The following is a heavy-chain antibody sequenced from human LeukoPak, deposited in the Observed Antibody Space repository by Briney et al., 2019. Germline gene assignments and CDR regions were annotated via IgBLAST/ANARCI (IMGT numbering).Heavy chain of an antibody. V-gene: IGHV3-7*01. CDR2: IKQDGSEK. Sequence: GGSLRLSCAASGFTFSSYWMSWVRQAPGKGLEWVANIKQDGSEKYYVDSVKGRFTISRDNAKNSLYLQMNSLRAEDTAVYYCARDRVGTTTVTPHPEYYFDYWGQGTLVTVSS. CDR1: GFTFSSYW. J-gene: IGHJ4*02. D-gene: IGHD4-17*01. CDR3: ARDRVGTTTVTPHPEYYFDY.